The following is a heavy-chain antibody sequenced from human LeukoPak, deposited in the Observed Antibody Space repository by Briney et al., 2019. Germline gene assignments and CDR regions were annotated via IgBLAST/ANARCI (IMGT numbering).Heavy chain of an antibody. V-gene: IGHV3-30*02. CDR1: GFTFSSYG. CDR2: IRYDGSNK. CDR3: ARFLTPEYYFDY. D-gene: IGHD4-11*01. J-gene: IGHJ4*02. Sequence: PGGSLRLSCAASGFTFSSYGMHWVRQAPGKGLEWVAFIRYDGSNKYYADSVKGRFTISRDNSKNTLYLQMNSLRAEDTAVYYCARFLTPEYYFDYWGQGTLVTVSS.